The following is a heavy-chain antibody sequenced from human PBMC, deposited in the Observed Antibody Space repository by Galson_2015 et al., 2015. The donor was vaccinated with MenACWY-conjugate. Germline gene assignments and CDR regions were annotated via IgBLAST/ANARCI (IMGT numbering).Heavy chain of an antibody. Sequence: ETLSLACAVSGGSISSSNWWSWVRQPPGKGLEWIGEIYHSGSTNYNPSLKSRVTISVDTSKNQFSLKLSSVTAADTAVYYCARIAGIVKRFDPWGQGTLVTVSS. CDR2: IYHSGST. CDR3: ARIAGIVKRFDP. J-gene: IGHJ5*02. V-gene: IGHV4-4*02. CDR1: GGSISSSNW. D-gene: IGHD1-26*01.